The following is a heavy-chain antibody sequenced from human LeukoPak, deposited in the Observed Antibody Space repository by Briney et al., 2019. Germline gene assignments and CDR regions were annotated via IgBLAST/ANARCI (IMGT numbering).Heavy chain of an antibody. J-gene: IGHJ4*02. CDR1: GFTFSSYS. D-gene: IGHD4-23*01. CDR2: IGTSSSTI. CDR3: ARHDYGGNSGDY. Sequence: SGGSLRLSCAASGFTFSSYSMNWVRQAPGKGLEWVSYIGTSSSTIYYADSVKGRFTISRDNAKHSLYLQMNSLRDEDTAVYYCARHDYGGNSGDYWGQGTLVTVSS. V-gene: IGHV3-48*02.